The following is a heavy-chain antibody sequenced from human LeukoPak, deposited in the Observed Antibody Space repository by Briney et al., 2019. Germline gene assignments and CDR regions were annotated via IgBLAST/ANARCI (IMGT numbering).Heavy chain of an antibody. CDR1: GYSFTSYW. CDR3: ARLGGSFRVKYYFDY. Sequence: GESLKTSCKGSGYSFTSYWIGWVRQMPGKGLEWMGIIYPGDSDTRYSPSFQGQVTISADKSISTAYLQWSSLKASDTAMYYCARLGGSFRVKYYFDYWGQGTLVTVSS. V-gene: IGHV5-51*01. CDR2: IYPGDSDT. J-gene: IGHJ4*02. D-gene: IGHD1-26*01.